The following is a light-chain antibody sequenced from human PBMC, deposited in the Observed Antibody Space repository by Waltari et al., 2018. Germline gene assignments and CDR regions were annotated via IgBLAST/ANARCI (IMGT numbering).Light chain of an antibody. CDR1: EYIRRF. J-gene: IGKJ1*01. CDR3: QKYGTLPAT. CDR2: DTA. V-gene: IGKV3-20*01. Sequence: DIVLTQSPGTLSLSPGERATLSCRAREYIRRFLAGYQQKPGQAPRLLIYDTATRATGIPARFSGSGSGTDFSLTISRLEPEDFAVYYCQKYGTLPATFGQGTKVEIK.